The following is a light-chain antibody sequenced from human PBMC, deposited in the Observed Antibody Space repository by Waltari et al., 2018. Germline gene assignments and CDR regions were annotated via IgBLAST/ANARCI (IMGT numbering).Light chain of an antibody. J-gene: IGLJ3*02. CDR1: SRDVGNYNY. CDR3: CSYTNVGSWV. V-gene: IGLV2-14*03. Sequence: QSALTQPASVSGSPGQSFTISCTGTSRDVGNYNYVSWYQQHPGRAPKRMISDVSDRPSGVSNRFSGSKSGNTASLTISGLQAEDEGDYYCCSYTNVGSWVFGGGTKVTVL. CDR2: DVS.